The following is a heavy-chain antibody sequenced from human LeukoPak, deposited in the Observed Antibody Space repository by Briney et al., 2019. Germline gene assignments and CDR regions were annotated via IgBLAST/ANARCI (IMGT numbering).Heavy chain of an antibody. J-gene: IGHJ4*02. Sequence: PGGSLRLSCAASGFTFSSYAMSWVRQAPGKGPEWVSAISGSGGSTYYADSVKGRFTISRDNSKNTLYLQMNSLRAEDTAVYYCAKVKYCSGGSCYPLFDYWGQGTLVTVSS. CDR3: AKVKYCSGGSCYPLFDY. CDR1: GFTFSSYA. V-gene: IGHV3-23*01. CDR2: ISGSGGST. D-gene: IGHD2-15*01.